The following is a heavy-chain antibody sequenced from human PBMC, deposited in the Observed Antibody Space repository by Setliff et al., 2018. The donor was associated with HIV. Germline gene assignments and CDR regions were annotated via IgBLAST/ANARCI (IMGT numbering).Heavy chain of an antibody. Sequence: GESLKISCKGSGYSFISYWIGWVRQMPGKGLEWMGIIYPGDSNTKYSPSFQGQVTLSVDKSISTAYLQWSSLKASDTAMYYCATPISITSVDYWGQGTPVTVSS. V-gene: IGHV5-51*01. D-gene: IGHD2-2*01. J-gene: IGHJ4*02. CDR1: GYSFISYW. CDR2: IYPGDSNT. CDR3: ATPISITSVDY.